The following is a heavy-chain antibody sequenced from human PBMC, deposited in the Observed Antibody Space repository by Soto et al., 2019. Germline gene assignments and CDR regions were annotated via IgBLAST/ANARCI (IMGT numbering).Heavy chain of an antibody. Sequence: GASVKVPCKASGYTFTGYYMHWVRQAPGQGLEWMGWINPNSGGTNYAQKFQGRVTMTRDTSISTAYMELSRLRSDDTAVYYCVQGAYSSGWYTPLLSYWGQGTLVTVSS. V-gene: IGHV1-2*02. CDR2: INPNSGGT. D-gene: IGHD6-19*01. CDR1: GYTFTGYY. J-gene: IGHJ4*02. CDR3: VQGAYSSGWYTPLLSY.